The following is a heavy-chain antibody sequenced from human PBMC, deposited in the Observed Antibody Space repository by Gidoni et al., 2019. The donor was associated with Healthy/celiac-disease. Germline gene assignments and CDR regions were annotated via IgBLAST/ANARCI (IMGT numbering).Heavy chain of an antibody. CDR3: ARVKYYYDSSGYYYLFDY. V-gene: IGHV4-39*01. J-gene: IGHJ4*02. CDR2: IYYSGST. Sequence: QLQLQESGPGLVKPSETLSLTCPVSAGSISSSSYYWGWIRQPPGKGREWIGSIYYSGSTYYNPSLKSRVTISVDTSKNQFSLKLSSVTAADTAVYYCARVKYYYDSSGYYYLFDYWGQGTLVTVSS. D-gene: IGHD3-22*01. CDR1: AGSISSSSYY.